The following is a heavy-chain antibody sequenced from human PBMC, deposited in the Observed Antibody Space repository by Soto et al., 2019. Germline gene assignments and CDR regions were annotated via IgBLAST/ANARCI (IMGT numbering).Heavy chain of an antibody. D-gene: IGHD3-22*01. J-gene: IGHJ4*02. CDR2: INPSGGST. CDR1: GYTFTSYY. CDR3: AREGTYYYDSSGYYGGTYFDY. Sequence: QVQLVQSGAEVKKPGASVKVSCKASGYTFTSYYMHWVRQAPGQGLEWMGIINPSGGSTSYAQKLQGRVTMTRDTSTSTVYMELSSLRSEDTAVYYCAREGTYYYDSSGYYGGTYFDYWGQGTLVTVSS. V-gene: IGHV1-46*04.